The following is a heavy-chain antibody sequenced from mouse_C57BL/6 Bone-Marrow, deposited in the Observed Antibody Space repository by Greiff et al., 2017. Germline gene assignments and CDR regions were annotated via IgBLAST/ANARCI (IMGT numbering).Heavy chain of an antibody. D-gene: IGHD1-1*01. Sequence: QVQLQQPGAELVMPGASVKLSCKASGYTFTSYWMHWVKQRPGQGLEWIGEIDPSDSYTNYNQKFKGKSTLTVDKSSSTAYMQRSSLTSEDSAVYYCASACYYGSSAYGYIEVWGTESTVTVAS. CDR1: GYTFTSYW. V-gene: IGHV1-69*01. CDR2: IDPSDSYT. J-gene: IGHJ1*03. CDR3: ASACYYGSSAYGYIEV.